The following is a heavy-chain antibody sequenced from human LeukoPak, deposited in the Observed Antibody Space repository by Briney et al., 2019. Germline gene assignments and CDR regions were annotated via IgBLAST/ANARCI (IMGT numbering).Heavy chain of an antibody. CDR3: ARGSIAANNWFDP. V-gene: IGHV3-20*04. D-gene: IGHD6-6*01. J-gene: IGHJ5*02. Sequence: GGSLRLSCAASGFTFDDYGMSWVRQAPGKGLEWVSGINWNGGSTGYADSVKGRFTISRDNAKNSLYLQMNSLRAEDTAVYYCARGSIAANNWFDPWGQGTLVAVSS. CDR1: GFTFDDYG. CDR2: INWNGGST.